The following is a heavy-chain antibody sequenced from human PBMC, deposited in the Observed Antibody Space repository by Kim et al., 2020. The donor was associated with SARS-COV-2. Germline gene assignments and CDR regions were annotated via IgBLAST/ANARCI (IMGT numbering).Heavy chain of an antibody. CDR3: VNLGRSSGWYSFRAVNNYYYGMDV. J-gene: IGHJ6*02. CDR2: ISSNGGST. CDR1: GFTFSSYA. D-gene: IGHD6-19*01. Sequence: GGSLRLSCSASGFTFSSYAMHWVRQAPGKGLEYVSAISSNGGSTYYADSVKGRFTISRDNSKNTLYLQMSSLRAEDTAVYYCVNLGRSSGWYSFRAVNNYYYGMDVWGQGTTVTVSS. V-gene: IGHV3-64D*09.